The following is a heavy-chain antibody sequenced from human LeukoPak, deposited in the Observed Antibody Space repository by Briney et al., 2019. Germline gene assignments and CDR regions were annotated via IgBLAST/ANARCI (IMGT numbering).Heavy chain of an antibody. CDR2: IYYSGST. V-gene: IGHV4-39*02. J-gene: IGHJ4*02. Sequence: SETLSLTCTVSGGSISSSSYYWGWIRQPPGKGLEWIGSIYYSGSTYYNPSLKSRVTISVDTSKNQFSLKLSSVTAADTAVYYCARESSNSHPDWGQGTLVTVSS. CDR1: GGSISSSSYY. CDR3: ARESSNSHPD. D-gene: IGHD4-11*01.